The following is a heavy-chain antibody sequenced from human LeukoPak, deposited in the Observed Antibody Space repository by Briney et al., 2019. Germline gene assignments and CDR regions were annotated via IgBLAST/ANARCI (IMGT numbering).Heavy chain of an antibody. Sequence: VASVKVSCKASGYTFTGYYMHWVRQAPGHGLEWRGWINPNSGGTNYAQKFQGRVTMTRDTSISTAYMELSRLRSDDTAVYYCARDLRFLEWLPFDYWGQGTLVTVSS. J-gene: IGHJ4*02. CDR1: GYTFTGYY. V-gene: IGHV1-2*02. CDR3: ARDLRFLEWLPFDY. CDR2: INPNSGGT. D-gene: IGHD3-3*01.